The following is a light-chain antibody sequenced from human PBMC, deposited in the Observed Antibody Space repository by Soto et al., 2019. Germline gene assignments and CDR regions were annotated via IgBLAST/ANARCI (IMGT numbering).Light chain of an antibody. V-gene: IGLV1-44*01. Sequence: QSVLTQPPSASGTPGQRVTISCSGSSSNIGSSSVNWYQQLPGTAPKLLIYNNNQWPSGVPDRFSGSKSGTSASLAISGLQSEDEADYYCAAWDVSLNGLYLFGTGTKLTVL. J-gene: IGLJ1*01. CDR1: SSNIGSSS. CDR2: NNN. CDR3: AAWDVSLNGLYL.